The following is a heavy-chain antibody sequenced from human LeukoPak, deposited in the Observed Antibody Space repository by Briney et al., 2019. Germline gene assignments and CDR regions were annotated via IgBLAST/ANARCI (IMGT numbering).Heavy chain of an antibody. CDR3: ARAWMPSSGWHSGY. CDR1: GFTFSDYY. D-gene: IGHD6-19*01. J-gene: IGHJ4*02. Sequence: GGSLRLXCAASGFTFSDYYMSWSRQAPGKGLEWVSYISSSGSTIYYADSVKGRFTISRDNAKNSLYLQMNGLRAEDTAVYYCARAWMPSSGWHSGYWGQGTLVTVSS. CDR2: ISSSGSTI. V-gene: IGHV3-11*04.